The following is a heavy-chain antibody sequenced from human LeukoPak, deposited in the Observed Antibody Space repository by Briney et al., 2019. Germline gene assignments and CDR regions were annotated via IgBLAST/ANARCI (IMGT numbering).Heavy chain of an antibody. V-gene: IGHV3-23*01. J-gene: IGHJ3*02. Sequence: PGGSLRLSCAASGFTFSSYAMSWVRQAPGKGLEWVSAISGSGASTYYADSVKGRFTISRDNSKNTLYVQMNSLRAENTAVFYCATSQFGGVFDGFDIWGQGTMVTVSS. CDR1: GFTFSSYA. D-gene: IGHD3-16*01. CDR3: ATSQFGGVFDGFDI. CDR2: ISGSGAST.